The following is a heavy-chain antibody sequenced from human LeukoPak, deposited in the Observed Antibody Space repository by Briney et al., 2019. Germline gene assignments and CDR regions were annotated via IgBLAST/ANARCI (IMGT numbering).Heavy chain of an antibody. Sequence: SQTLSLTCTVSGGSISSGGYYWSWIRQHPGKGLEWIGRIYTSGSTNYNPSLKSRVTMSVDTSKNQFSLKLSSVTAADTAVYYCARDRDCSSTSCSPYWYFDLWGRGTLVTVSS. CDR3: ARDRDCSSTSCSPYWYFDL. V-gene: IGHV4-61*02. J-gene: IGHJ2*01. CDR1: GGSISSGGYY. D-gene: IGHD2-2*01. CDR2: IYTSGST.